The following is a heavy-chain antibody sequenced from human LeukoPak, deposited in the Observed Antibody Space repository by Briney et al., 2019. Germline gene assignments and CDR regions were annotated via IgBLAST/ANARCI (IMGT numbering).Heavy chain of an antibody. CDR2: IYYSGST. CDR3: ARGERVTIFGVVTNWFDP. CDR1: GGSISSGGHY. Sequence: SQTLSLTCTVSGGSISSGGHYWSWIRQHPGKGREWIGYIYYSGSTYYNPCLKSRVTISVATSKNQFSLKLSSVTAADTAVYCCARGERVTIFGVVTNWFDPWGQGTLVTVSS. V-gene: IGHV4-31*03. J-gene: IGHJ5*02. D-gene: IGHD3-3*01.